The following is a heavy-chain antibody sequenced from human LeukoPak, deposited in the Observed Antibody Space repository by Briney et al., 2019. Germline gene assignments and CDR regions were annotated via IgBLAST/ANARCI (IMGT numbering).Heavy chain of an antibody. J-gene: IGHJ4*02. D-gene: IGHD3-9*01. CDR2: INWNSRST. CDR3: ARDRRPLTGYNAQDY. V-gene: IGHV3-9*01. Sequence: GWSLRLSCAASGFTFDDYAMQWVRLSPGKGLEWVSRINWNSRSTVYADSVRGRFTISRDNAKNSLYLQMNSLRPEDTALYYCARDRRPLTGYNAQDYWGQGTLVTVSS. CDR1: GFTFDDYA.